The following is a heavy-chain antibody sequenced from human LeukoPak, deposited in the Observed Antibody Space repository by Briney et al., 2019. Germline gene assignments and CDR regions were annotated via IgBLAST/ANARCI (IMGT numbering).Heavy chain of an antibody. CDR3: AREGYSSSSVYYFDY. CDR2: INPNSGGT. V-gene: IGHV1-2*02. D-gene: IGHD6-6*01. J-gene: IGHJ4*02. Sequence: ASVKVSCKASGYTFTGYYMHWVRQAPGQGLEWMGWINPNSGGTNYARKFQGRVTMTRDTSISTAYMELSRLRSDDTAVYYCAREGYSSSSVYYFDYWGQGTLVTVSS. CDR1: GYTFTGYY.